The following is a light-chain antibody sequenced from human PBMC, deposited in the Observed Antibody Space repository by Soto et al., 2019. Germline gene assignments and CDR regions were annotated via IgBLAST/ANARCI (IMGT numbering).Light chain of an antibody. CDR2: YIS. V-gene: IGKV3D-15*01. CDR3: QQHNQWPIP. Sequence: EIVMTQSPATLSVSPGETASLSCRASQSAGNFLAWYQQKPGQAPRLLIYYISTRATGIPARFSGSGSGTEFTLTINSLQSEDSAVYYCQQHNQWPIPFGQGGRLEIK. J-gene: IGKJ5*01. CDR1: QSAGNF.